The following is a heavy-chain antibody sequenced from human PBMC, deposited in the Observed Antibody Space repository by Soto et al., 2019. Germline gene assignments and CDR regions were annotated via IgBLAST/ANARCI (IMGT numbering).Heavy chain of an antibody. D-gene: IGHD2-15*01. Sequence: EVQLVESGGGLVQPGGSLRLSCAASGFNFSDHYMDWVRQAPGKGLEWVARIRKKANSYTTHYAASVKGRFTISRDDSKNSLFLQMNSLQTEDTAVYYCARGYCSGGRCFSGSDWGQGTLVTVSS. CDR2: IRKKANSYTT. CDR1: GFNFSDHY. J-gene: IGHJ4*02. CDR3: ARGYCSGGRCFSGSD. V-gene: IGHV3-72*01.